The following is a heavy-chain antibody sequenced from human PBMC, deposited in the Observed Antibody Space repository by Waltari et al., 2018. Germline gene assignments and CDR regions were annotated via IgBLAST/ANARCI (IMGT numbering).Heavy chain of an antibody. J-gene: IGHJ3*02. V-gene: IGHV3-9*03. D-gene: IGHD3-10*01. Sequence: EVQLVESGGGLVQPGRSLRLSCAASGFTFDDSAMHWVRQAPGKGLEWVSGISWNSGSIGYADSVKGRFTISRDNAKNSLYLQMNSLRAEDMALYYCAKDGGVGAFDIWGQGTMVTVSS. CDR2: ISWNSGSI. CDR1: GFTFDDSA. CDR3: AKDGGVGAFDI.